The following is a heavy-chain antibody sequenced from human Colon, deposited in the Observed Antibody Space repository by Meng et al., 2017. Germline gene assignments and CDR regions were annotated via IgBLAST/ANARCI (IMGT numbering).Heavy chain of an antibody. Sequence: QVQLVQPGAEVEKTGASVTASCKASGYSFNSFNINGVRQAPGQGLEWMGRIIPILGIANYAQKFQGRVTITADKSTSTAYMELSSLTFEDTAVYFCARGRGNQPLFDFWGQGTLVTVSS. CDR2: IIPILGIA. V-gene: IGHV1-69*09. D-gene: IGHD2/OR15-2a*01. CDR1: GYSFNSFN. CDR3: ARGRGNQPLFDF. J-gene: IGHJ4*02.